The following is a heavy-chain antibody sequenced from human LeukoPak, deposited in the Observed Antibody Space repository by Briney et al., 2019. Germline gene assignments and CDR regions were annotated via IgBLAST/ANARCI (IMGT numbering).Heavy chain of an antibody. V-gene: IGHV3-23*01. CDR3: AYPDSSGYYYGRLRY. J-gene: IGHJ4*02. D-gene: IGHD3-22*01. Sequence: GGSLRLSCAASGFTFSDHAMSWVRQTPAKGLESVSSISAGGDRTHYADSVKGRFTVSRDNSKNTLYLHMNSLRAEDTAVYFCAYPDSSGYYYGRLRYWGQGTPVTVSS. CDR1: GFTFSDHA. CDR2: ISAGGDRT.